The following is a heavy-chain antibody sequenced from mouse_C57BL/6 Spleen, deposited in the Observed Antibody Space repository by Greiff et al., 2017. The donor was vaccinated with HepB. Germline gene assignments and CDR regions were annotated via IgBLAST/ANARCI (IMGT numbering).Heavy chain of an antibody. CDR2: IDPETGGT. V-gene: IGHV1-15*01. Sequence: QVQLKESGAELVRPGASVTLSCKASGYTFTDYEMHWVKPTPVHGLEWIGAIDPETGGTAYNQKFKGKAILTADTSSSTAYMELRSLTSEDSAVYYCTRKRPYDEGRCAYWGQGTLVTVSA. CDR3: TRKRPYDEGRCAY. J-gene: IGHJ3*01. D-gene: IGHD2-12*01. CDR1: GYTFTDYE.